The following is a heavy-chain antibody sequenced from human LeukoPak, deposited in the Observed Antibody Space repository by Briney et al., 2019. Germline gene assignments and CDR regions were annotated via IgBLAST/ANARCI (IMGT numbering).Heavy chain of an antibody. J-gene: IGHJ4*02. CDR1: GFTFGEYA. D-gene: IGHD1-14*01. CDR2: IRSKAYGGTT. Sequence: GGSLRLSCTASGFTFGEYAMSWVRQAPGKGLEWVGFIRSKAYGGTTEYAASVKGRFTISRDDSKSIAYLQMNSLKTEDTAVYSCTRAEYNLDYWGQGTLVTVSS. CDR3: TRAEYNLDY. V-gene: IGHV3-49*04.